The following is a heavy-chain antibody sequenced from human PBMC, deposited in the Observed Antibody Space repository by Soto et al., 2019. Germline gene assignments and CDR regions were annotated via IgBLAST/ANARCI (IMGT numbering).Heavy chain of an antibody. CDR3: ANSIGDDDFDY. J-gene: IGHJ4*02. Sequence: GGSLRLSCAASGFTFSSYAMSWVRQAPGKGLEWVSAISGSGGSTYYADSVKGRFTISRDNSKNTLNLQMNSLRAEDTAVYYCANSIGDDDFDYWGQGTLVTVSS. D-gene: IGHD4-17*01. CDR1: GFTFSSYA. V-gene: IGHV3-23*01. CDR2: ISGSGGST.